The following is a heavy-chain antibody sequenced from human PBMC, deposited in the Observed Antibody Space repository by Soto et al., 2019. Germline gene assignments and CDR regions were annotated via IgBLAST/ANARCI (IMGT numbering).Heavy chain of an antibody. CDR3: ARDGGYCSGGSCYADAFDI. Sequence: GGSLRLSCAASGFTFSIYSMNWVRQAPGKGLEWVSSISSSSSYIYYADSVKGRFTISRDNAKNSLYLQMNSLRAEDTAVYYCARDGGYCSGGSCYADAFDIWGQGTMVTVSS. J-gene: IGHJ3*02. CDR1: GFTFSIYS. D-gene: IGHD2-15*01. V-gene: IGHV3-21*01. CDR2: ISSSSSYI.